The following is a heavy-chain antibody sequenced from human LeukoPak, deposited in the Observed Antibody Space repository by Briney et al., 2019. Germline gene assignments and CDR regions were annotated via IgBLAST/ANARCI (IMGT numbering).Heavy chain of an antibody. V-gene: IGHV3-13*01. D-gene: IGHD6-13*01. CDR2: IGTAGDT. CDR3: VRGQATAWGLDY. J-gene: IGHJ4*02. Sequence: GGSLRLSCAASGFTFSSYDMHWVRQATGKGLEWVSAIGTAGDTYYPGSVKGRFTISRDNAKNTLYLQMNSLRAEDTALYYCVRGQATAWGLDYWGQGTLVTVSS. CDR1: GFTFSSYD.